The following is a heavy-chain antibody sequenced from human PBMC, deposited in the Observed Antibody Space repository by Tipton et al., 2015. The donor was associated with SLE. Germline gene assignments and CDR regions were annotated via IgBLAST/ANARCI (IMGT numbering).Heavy chain of an antibody. D-gene: IGHD3-9*01. Sequence: QSGPEVKKPGTSVKVSCKASGYTFTNYYMHWVRQAPGQGLEWMAIINPSGGSTNYAQKFQGRVTMTTDTSTSTAYMELRSLRSGDTAVYYCVLVITNYYYYYMDVWGKGTTVTVSS. CDR1: GYTFTNYY. V-gene: IGHV1-46*01. CDR2: INPSGGST. CDR3: VLVITNYYYYYMDV. J-gene: IGHJ6*03.